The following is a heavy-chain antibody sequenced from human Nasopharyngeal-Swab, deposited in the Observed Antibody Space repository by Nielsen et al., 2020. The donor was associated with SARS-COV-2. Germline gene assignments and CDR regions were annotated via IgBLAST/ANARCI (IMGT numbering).Heavy chain of an antibody. J-gene: IGHJ4*02. Sequence: SVKVSCKASGGTFSSYAISWVRQAPGQGLEWMRGIIPIFGTANYAQKFQGRVTITADESTSTAYMELSSLRSEDTAVYYCARDAKAAADYFDYWGQGTLVTVSS. D-gene: IGHD6-13*01. CDR3: ARDAKAAADYFDY. CDR1: GGTFSSYA. CDR2: IIPIFGTA. V-gene: IGHV1-69*13.